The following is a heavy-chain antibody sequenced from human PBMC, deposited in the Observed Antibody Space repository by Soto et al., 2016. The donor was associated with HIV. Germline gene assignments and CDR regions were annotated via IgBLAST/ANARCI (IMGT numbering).Heavy chain of an antibody. D-gene: IGHD3-10*01. V-gene: IGHV3-66*01. CDR2: MYSGGRT. CDR1: GFTVSNNY. J-gene: IGHJ6*02. Sequence: EVQLVQSGGDLVQPGGSLRLSCAASGFTVSNNYMNWVRQAPGKGLEWVSVMYSGGRTYYADSVKGRFTISRDNSKNTLYLQMNSLRAEDTAVYYCARDHYEKVITMIRESQRVYYGMDVWGQGTTVTVSS. CDR3: ARDHYEKVITMIRESQRVYYGMDV.